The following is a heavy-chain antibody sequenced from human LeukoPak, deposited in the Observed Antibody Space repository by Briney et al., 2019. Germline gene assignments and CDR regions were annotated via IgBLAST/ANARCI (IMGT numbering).Heavy chain of an antibody. CDR1: GFTFSNAW. J-gene: IGHJ3*02. V-gene: IGHV3-15*01. D-gene: IGHD3-22*01. Sequence: GGSLRLSCAASGFTFSNAWMSWVRQAPGKGLEWVGRIKSKTDGGTTDYAAPVKGRFTISRDDSKNTLYLKMNSLKTEDTAVYYCTTDALVYYYDSSGDLDAFDIWGQGAMVTVSS. CDR2: IKSKTDGGTT. CDR3: TTDALVYYYDSSGDLDAFDI.